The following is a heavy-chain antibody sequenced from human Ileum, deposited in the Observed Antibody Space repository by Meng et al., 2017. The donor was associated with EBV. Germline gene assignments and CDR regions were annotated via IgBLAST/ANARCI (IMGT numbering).Heavy chain of an antibody. CDR1: GDSVSGSDL. CDR2: VYHDGAT. Sequence: QVQLAQSGPGLVKPSGTLSLTCAVAGDSVSGSDLWSLVRQPPGKGLEWIGEVYHDGATNYHPSLKSRVTISLDKSKNEVNLHLNSLTAADTAVYFCARSSPIVRGLDYWGQGTLVTVSS. D-gene: IGHD3-10*01. CDR3: ARSSPIVRGLDY. J-gene: IGHJ4*02. V-gene: IGHV4-4*02.